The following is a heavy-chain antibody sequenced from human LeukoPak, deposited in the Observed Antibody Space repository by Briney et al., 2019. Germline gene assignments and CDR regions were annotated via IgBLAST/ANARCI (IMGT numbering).Heavy chain of an antibody. CDR1: GFTFGTSA. CDR3: AKSNGYGLIDI. J-gene: IGHJ3*02. CDR2: IFCSGST. D-gene: IGHD3-22*01. V-gene: IGHV4-59*12. Sequence: GSLRLSCAASGFTFGTSAMSWVRQAPGKALEWIGNIFCSGSTYYSPSLKSRVTISLDTSRNQFSLKLNSVTAADTAVYYCAKSNGYGLIDIWGQGTMVTVSS.